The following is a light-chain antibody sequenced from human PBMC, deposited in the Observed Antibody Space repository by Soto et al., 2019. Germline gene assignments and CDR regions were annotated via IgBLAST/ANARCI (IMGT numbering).Light chain of an antibody. CDR1: HSVANNF. J-gene: IGKJ1*01. V-gene: IGKV3-20*01. Sequence: VLTQSPATLSLSPGERATLSCRASHSVANNFLAWYQQKHGQAPRLLIFAASSRATGVPHRFNASGSGADFTLTISRLEPEDFAVYFCQQYGGSPPWTFGKGTRVDNK. CDR3: QQYGGSPPWT. CDR2: AAS.